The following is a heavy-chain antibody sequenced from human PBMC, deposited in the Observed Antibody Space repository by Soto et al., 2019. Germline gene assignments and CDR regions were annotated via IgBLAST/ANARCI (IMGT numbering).Heavy chain of an antibody. CDR1: GYTFTGYY. V-gene: IGHV1-2*02. D-gene: IGHD2-2*01. CDR3: ARERYQVISDGMDV. J-gene: IGHJ6*02. Sequence: ASVKVSCKASGYTFTGYYIHWVREAPGQGLEWMGWINPQTGGTSYAQKFQGRVTLSRDTSINTAYLELSRLTFDDAAVYFCARERYQVISDGMDVWGQGTTDTVSS. CDR2: INPQTGGT.